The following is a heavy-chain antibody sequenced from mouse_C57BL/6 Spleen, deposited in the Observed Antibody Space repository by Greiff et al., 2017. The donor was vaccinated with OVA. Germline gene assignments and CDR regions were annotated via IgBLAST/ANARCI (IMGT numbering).Heavy chain of an antibody. V-gene: IGHV1-54*01. Sequence: QVQLQQSGAELVRPGTSVKVSCKASGYAFTNYLIEWVKQRPGQGLEWIGVINPGSGGTNYNEKFKGKGTLTADKSSSTAYMQLSSLTSEDSAVYFCARCYYYGSSAMDYWGQGTSVTVSS. CDR1: GYAFTNYL. CDR2: INPGSGGT. J-gene: IGHJ4*01. D-gene: IGHD1-1*01. CDR3: ARCYYYGSSAMDY.